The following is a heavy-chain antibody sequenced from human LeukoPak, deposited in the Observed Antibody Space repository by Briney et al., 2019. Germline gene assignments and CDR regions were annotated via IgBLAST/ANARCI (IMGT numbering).Heavy chain of an antibody. CDR1: AFTFRVHR. Sequence: GGSLRLYCAPSAFTFRVHRMSWVRQAPGKGLEWVANINQGGSDKYYVDSVKGRFTISRDNANNLLYLQMNSMRGEDTAVYYCMRNSSRAESNLGQGTLVTVSS. CDR3: MRNSSRAESN. D-gene: IGHD1-14*01. CDR2: INQGGSDK. V-gene: IGHV3-7*01. J-gene: IGHJ4*02.